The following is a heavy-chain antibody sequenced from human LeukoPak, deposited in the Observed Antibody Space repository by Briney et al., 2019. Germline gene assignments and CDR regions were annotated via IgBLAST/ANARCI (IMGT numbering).Heavy chain of an antibody. CDR1: GFTFGSYW. D-gene: IGHD3-10*01. CDR3: ARINNYGSGSYYRFFDY. J-gene: IGHJ4*02. CDR2: IKQDGSDE. V-gene: IGHV3-7*01. Sequence: GGSLRLSCVASGFTFGSYWMTWVRQAPGKGLEWVANIKQDGSDEYYVDSVKGRFTVSKDNAKNSLYLQMNSLRAEDTAVYYCARINNYGSGSYYRFFDYWGQGTLVSVSS.